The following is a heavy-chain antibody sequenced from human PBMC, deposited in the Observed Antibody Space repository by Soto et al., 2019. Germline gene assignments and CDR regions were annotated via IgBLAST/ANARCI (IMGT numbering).Heavy chain of an antibody. J-gene: IGHJ6*02. V-gene: IGHV1-8*01. CDR3: ARGDYYSNYVAYGMDV. D-gene: IGHD4-4*01. Sequence: ASVKVSCKASGYTFTSYDINWVRQATGQGLEWMGWMNPNSGNTGYAQKFQGRVTMTRNTSISTAYMELSSLRSEDTAVYYCARGDYYSNYVAYGMDVWGQGTTVTVSS. CDR2: MNPNSGNT. CDR1: GYTFTSYD.